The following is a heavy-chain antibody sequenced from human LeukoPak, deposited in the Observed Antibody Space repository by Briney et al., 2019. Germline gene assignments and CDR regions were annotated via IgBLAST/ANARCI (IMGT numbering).Heavy chain of an antibody. CDR1: VDXDSSYIAA. Sequence: SQTLSLTFAISVDXDSSYIAACIWIRRSPARGLEWLARTYYRSKWYNDYAVYVKSRITIKQDTSKNQFSMKLTSVTPEDTAVYYCARSGGHDAFDIWGQGTMVTVSS. D-gene: IGHD4-23*01. CDR2: TYYRSKWYN. J-gene: IGHJ3*02. CDR3: ARSGGHDAFDI. V-gene: IGHV6-1*01.